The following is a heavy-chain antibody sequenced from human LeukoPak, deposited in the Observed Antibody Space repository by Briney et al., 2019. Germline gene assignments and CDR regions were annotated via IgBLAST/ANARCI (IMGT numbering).Heavy chain of an antibody. CDR3: ATSITMIVVVIGYFQH. D-gene: IGHD3-22*01. J-gene: IGHJ1*01. Sequence: ASVKVSCKVSGYTLTELSMHWVRQAPGKGLEWMGGFDPEDGETIYAQKFQGRVTMTEDTSTDTAYMELSSLRSEDTAVYYCATSITMIVVVIGYFQHWARAPWSPSPQ. CDR1: GYTLTELS. V-gene: IGHV1-24*01. CDR2: FDPEDGET.